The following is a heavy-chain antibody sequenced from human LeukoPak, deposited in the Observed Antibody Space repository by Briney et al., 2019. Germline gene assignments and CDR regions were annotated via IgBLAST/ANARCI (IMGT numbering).Heavy chain of an antibody. Sequence: PGGSLRPSCAASGFTFDDYAMHWVRQAPGKGLEWVSGISWNSGSIGYADSVKGRFTISRDNAENSLYLQMNSLRAEDTALYYCAKDKGGGFDYWGQGTLVTVSS. CDR2: ISWNSGSI. J-gene: IGHJ4*02. CDR3: AKDKGGGFDY. CDR1: GFTFDDYA. V-gene: IGHV3-9*01. D-gene: IGHD1-26*01.